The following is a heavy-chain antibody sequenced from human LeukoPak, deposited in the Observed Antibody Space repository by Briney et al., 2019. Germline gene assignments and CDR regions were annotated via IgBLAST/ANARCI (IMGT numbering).Heavy chain of an antibody. D-gene: IGHD3-22*01. CDR1: GGSFSGYY. CDR3: ARVPPSYYDSSGHDAFDI. Sequence: TSETLSLTCTVSGGSFSGYYWSWIRQPPGKGLEWIGEINHSGSTNYNPSLKSRVTISVDTSKNQFSLKLSSVTAADTAVYYCARVPPSYYDSSGHDAFDIWGQGTMVTVSS. CDR2: INHSGST. J-gene: IGHJ3*02. V-gene: IGHV4-34*01.